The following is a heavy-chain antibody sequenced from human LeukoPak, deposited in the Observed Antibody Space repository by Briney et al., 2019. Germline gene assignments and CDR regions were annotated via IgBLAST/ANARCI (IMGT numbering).Heavy chain of an antibody. CDR2: ISSSSSHT. Sequence: GGSLRLSCAASGFTFSDYYMSWIRQAPGKGLQWVSYISSSSSHTNSADPVKGRFTISRDNAKNSLYLQMNSLRAEDTAVYYCARIGSSSSIFDYWGQGTLVTVSS. D-gene: IGHD6-13*01. V-gene: IGHV3-11*06. CDR3: ARIGSSSSIFDY. CDR1: GFTFSDYY. J-gene: IGHJ4*02.